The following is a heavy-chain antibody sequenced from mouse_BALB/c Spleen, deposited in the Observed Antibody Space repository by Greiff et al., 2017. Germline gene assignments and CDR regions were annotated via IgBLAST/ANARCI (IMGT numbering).Heavy chain of an antibody. CDR2: ISSGGSYT. Sequence: EVMLVESGGDLVKPGGSLKLSCAASGFTFSSYGMSWVRQTPDKRLEWVATISSGGSYTYYPDSVKGRFTISRDNAKNTLYLQISSLKSEDTAMYYCARQSGAWFAYWGQGTLVTVSA. D-gene: IGHD1-3*01. CDR1: GFTFSSYG. J-gene: IGHJ3*01. CDR3: ARQSGAWFAY. V-gene: IGHV5-6*01.